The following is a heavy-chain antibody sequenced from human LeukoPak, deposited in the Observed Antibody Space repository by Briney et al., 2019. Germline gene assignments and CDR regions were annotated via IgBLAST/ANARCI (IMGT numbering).Heavy chain of an antibody. D-gene: IGHD2-2*01. J-gene: IGHJ5*02. CDR1: GDSVSSNDAA. CDR2: TYYRSTWYN. Sequence: SQTLSLTCAISGDSVSSNDAAWNWIRQSPSRGLEWLGRTYYRSTWYNDYAVSVRGRITVNPDTSKNQFSLHLNSVTPEDTAVYYCARRLTQYDCFDPWGQGILVTVSS. CDR3: ARRLTQYDCFDP. V-gene: IGHV6-1*01.